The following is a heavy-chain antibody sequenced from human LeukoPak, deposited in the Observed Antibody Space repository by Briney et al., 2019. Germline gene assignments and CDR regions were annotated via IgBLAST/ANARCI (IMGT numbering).Heavy chain of an antibody. D-gene: IGHD2-21*01. CDR2: IYYSGST. V-gene: IGHV4-39*01. CDR3: ARHASVDGNWPRPLDY. CDR1: GGSISSSNYY. J-gene: IGHJ4*02. Sequence: PSETLSLTCTVSGGSISSSNYYWGWIRQSPGKGLEWIGNIYYSGSTYYKPSLKTRVTISVDTSKNQFSLKLTSVTAADTAVYYCARHASVDGNWPRPLDYWGQGSLVTVSS.